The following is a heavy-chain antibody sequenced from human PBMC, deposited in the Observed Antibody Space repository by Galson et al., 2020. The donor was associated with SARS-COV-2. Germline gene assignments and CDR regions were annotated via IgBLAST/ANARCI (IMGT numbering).Heavy chain of an antibody. CDR2: IKSKTDAGAT. Sequence: GESLKISCAASGFTFSNAWMSWVRQAPGMGLEWLGRIKSKTDAGATDYAAPVKGRFSISRDDSENTLYLQMNSLKTEDTAVYFCTTGGYSRSVRTSGNWCQGTPGIVS. V-gene: IGHV3-15*01. D-gene: IGHD6-13*01. CDR1: GFTFSNAW. J-gene: IGHJ4*03. CDR3: TTGGYSRSVRTSGN.